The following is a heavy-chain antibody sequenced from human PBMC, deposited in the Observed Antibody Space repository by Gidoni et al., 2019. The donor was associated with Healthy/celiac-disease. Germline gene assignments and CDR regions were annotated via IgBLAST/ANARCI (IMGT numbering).Heavy chain of an antibody. CDR1: GFTFSGYA. D-gene: IGHD1-26*01. V-gene: IGHV3-23*01. Sequence: EVKLLESGGGLVQPGGSLRLSCEASGFTFSGYAMSWGRQAPGKGLEWVSAISVSGVSPYYADSVKCRFTISRDNSKNTLYLQMNSLRAEDTAVYYCAKDPYSGSYFFDYWGQGTLVTVSS. CDR2: ISVSGVSP. J-gene: IGHJ4*02. CDR3: AKDPYSGSYFFDY.